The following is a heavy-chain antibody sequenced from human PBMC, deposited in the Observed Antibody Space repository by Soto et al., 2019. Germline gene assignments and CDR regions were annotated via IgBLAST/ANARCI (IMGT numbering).Heavy chain of an antibody. D-gene: IGHD2-2*01. CDR1: RFTFSSYW. CDR3: ARVETCSSTSCYSVFDY. J-gene: IGHJ4*02. V-gene: IGHV3-74*03. CDR2: INSDGSST. Sequence: EVQLVESGGGLVQPGGSLRLSCAAYRFTFSSYWIQWVRQAPGKGLVWVSRINSDGSSTTYADSVKGRFTISRDNAKNTLYLQMNSLRSEDTAVYYCARVETCSSTSCYSVFDYWGQGTLVTVSP.